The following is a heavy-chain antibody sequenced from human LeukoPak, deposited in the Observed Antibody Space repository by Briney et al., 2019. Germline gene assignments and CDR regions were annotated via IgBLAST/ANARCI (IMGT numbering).Heavy chain of an antibody. D-gene: IGHD5-12*01. V-gene: IGHV3-48*04. J-gene: IGHJ4*02. CDR3: ARDGMVARGSYFDY. CDR1: GFTFSSYG. Sequence: GGSLRLSCAASGFTFSSYGMNWVRQAPGKGLEWVSYISSSSSTIYYADSVKGRFTISRDNAKNSLYLQMNSLRAEDTAVYYCARDGMVARGSYFDYWGQGTLVTVSS. CDR2: ISSSSSTI.